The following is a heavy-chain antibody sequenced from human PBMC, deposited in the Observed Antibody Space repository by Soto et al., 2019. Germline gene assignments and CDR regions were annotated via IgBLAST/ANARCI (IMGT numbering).Heavy chain of an antibody. J-gene: IGHJ4*02. V-gene: IGHV3-23*01. Sequence: GGSLRLSCASSVFTFRSYAMSWVRHAPGKGLEWVAGIRGGAENTYYADSVKGRFTISRDNSKNTLSLQMNSLSAEDTAVYSCAKDLYSNGWTGALDSRGQGTLVTV. CDR1: VFTFRSYA. D-gene: IGHD4-4*01. CDR2: IRGGAENT. CDR3: AKDLYSNGWTGALDS.